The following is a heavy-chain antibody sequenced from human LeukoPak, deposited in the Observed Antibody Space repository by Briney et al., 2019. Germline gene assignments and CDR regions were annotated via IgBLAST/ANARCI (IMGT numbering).Heavy chain of an antibody. CDR3: ARDLRCGSGGSCYSQYYFDY. CDR2: IYTSGST. D-gene: IGHD2-15*01. J-gene: IGHJ4*02. Sequence: SGTLSLTCTVSGGSISSYYWSWIRQPAGEGLEWIGRIYTSGSTNYNPSLKSRVTMSVDTSKNQFSLKLSSVTAADTAVYYCARDLRCGSGGSCYSQYYFDYWGQGTLVTVSS. V-gene: IGHV4-4*07. CDR1: GGSISSYY.